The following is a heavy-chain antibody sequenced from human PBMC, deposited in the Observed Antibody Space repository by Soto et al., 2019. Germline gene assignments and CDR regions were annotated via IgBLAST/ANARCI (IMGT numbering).Heavy chain of an antibody. Sequence: ASVKVSCKSSGGTFSSYAISWVRQAPGQGLEWMGGIIPIFGTANYAQKFQGRVTITADESTSTAYMELSSLRSEDTAVYYCARKYGDRSFDYWGQGTLVTVSS. D-gene: IGHD4-17*01. V-gene: IGHV1-69*13. CDR1: GGTFSSYA. CDR2: IIPIFGTA. CDR3: ARKYGDRSFDY. J-gene: IGHJ4*02.